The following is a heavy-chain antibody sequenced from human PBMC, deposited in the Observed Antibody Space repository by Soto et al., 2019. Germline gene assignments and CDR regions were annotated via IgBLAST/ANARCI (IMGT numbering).Heavy chain of an antibody. D-gene: IGHD3-22*01. J-gene: IGHJ4*02. CDR3: ARGDSSGYYLDY. CDR2: ISSSGSTI. Sequence: GGSLKLSCAASGFTFSSYEMNWARQAPGKGLEWVSYISSSGSTIYYADSVKGRFTISRDNAKNSLYLQMNSLRAEDTAVYYCARGDSSGYYLDYWGQGTLVTVSS. V-gene: IGHV3-48*03. CDR1: GFTFSSYE.